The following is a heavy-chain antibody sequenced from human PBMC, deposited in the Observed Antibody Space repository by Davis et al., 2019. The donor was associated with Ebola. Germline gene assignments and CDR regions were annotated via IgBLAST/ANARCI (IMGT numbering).Heavy chain of an antibody. J-gene: IGHJ3*02. Sequence: ASVKVSCKASGYPFTSFGFSWVRQAPGQGLEWMGMINPNDGRTIYAQKFQGRVTVTRDTSTTTVYMDLSSLRSEDTALYYCTTPGGQDSGYDVFDIWGQGTMVTVSS. CDR1: GYPFTSFG. CDR3: TTPGGQDSGYDVFDI. CDR2: INPNDGRT. V-gene: IGHV1-46*03. D-gene: IGHD5-12*01.